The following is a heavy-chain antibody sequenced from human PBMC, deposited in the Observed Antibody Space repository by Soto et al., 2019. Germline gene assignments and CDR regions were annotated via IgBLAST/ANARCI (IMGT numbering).Heavy chain of an antibody. Sequence: QVQLVQSGAEVKKPGASVKVSCKASGYTFTSYGISWVRQAPGQGLEWMGWISAYNGNTNYAQKLQGRVTMTTETSTSTAYKELRSLRSDDTAVYYRAREGDIVLVPAAKPGDYYYGMDVWGQGTTVTVSS. D-gene: IGHD2-2*01. V-gene: IGHV1-18*01. CDR3: AREGDIVLVPAAKPGDYYYGMDV. J-gene: IGHJ6*02. CDR2: ISAYNGNT. CDR1: GYTFTSYG.